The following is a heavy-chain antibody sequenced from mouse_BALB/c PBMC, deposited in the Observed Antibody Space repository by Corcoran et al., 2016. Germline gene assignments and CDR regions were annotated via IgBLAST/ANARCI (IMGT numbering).Heavy chain of an antibody. CDR1: GVNIKDYY. Sequence: EVQLQQSGAELVRPGALVKLSCKASGVNIKDYYMHWVKQRPEQGLEWIGWIDPENGNTIDDPKFQGKASITADTSSNTAYLQLSSLTSEDTAVYYCARSAIYYDYDGFAYWGQGTLVTVSA. CDR2: IDPENGNT. V-gene: IGHV14-1*02. CDR3: ARSAIYYDYDGFAY. D-gene: IGHD2-4*01. J-gene: IGHJ3*01.